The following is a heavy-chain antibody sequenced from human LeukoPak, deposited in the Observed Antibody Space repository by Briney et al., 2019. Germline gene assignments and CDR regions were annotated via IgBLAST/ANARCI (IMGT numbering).Heavy chain of an antibody. CDR3: ARDLAWDAFDI. J-gene: IGHJ3*02. V-gene: IGHV3-72*01. Sequence: TGGSLRLSCAGSGSAFSDQYMDWVRQAPGKGLQWVGRIGNKASRYSTEYAASVKGRFTISRDDSKNSLYLQMNSLRAEDTAVYYCARDLAWDAFDIWGQGTMVTVSS. CDR2: IGNKASRYST. CDR1: GSAFSDQY.